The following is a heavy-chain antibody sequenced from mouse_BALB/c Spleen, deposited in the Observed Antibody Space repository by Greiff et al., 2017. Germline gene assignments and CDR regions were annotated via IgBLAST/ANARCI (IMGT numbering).Heavy chain of an antibody. Sequence: EVKLMESGGGLVQPKGSLKLSCAASGFTFNTYAMNWVRQAPGKGLEWVARIRSKSNNYATYYADSVKDRFTISRDDSQSMLYLQMNNLKTEDTAMYYCVNGNYEFAYWGQGTLVTVSA. V-gene: IGHV10-1*02. J-gene: IGHJ3*01. CDR3: VNGNYEFAY. CDR2: IRSKSNNYAT. D-gene: IGHD2-1*01. CDR1: GFTFNTYA.